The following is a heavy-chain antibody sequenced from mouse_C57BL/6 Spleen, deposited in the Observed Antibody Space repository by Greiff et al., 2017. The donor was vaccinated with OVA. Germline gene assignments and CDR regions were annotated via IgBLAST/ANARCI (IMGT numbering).Heavy chain of an antibody. CDR1: GYTFTDYN. CDR2: INPNNGGT. V-gene: IGHV1-18*01. J-gene: IGHJ1*03. CDR3: ARKSYWYFDV. Sequence: EVKLMESGPELVKPGASVKIPCKASGYTFTDYNMDWVKQSHGKSLEWIGDINPNNGGTIYNQKFKGKATLTVDKSSSTAYMELRSLTSEDTAVYYCARKSYWYFDVWGTGTTVTVSS.